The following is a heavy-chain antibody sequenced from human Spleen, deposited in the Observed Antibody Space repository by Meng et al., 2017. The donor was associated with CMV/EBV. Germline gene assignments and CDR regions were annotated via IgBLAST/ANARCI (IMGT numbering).Heavy chain of an antibody. V-gene: IGHV3-23*01. Sequence: FAMIWLRQAPGTGVEWVAGISGSGDNPSYADYVRGRFTLSRDNSKNTLYLQMTSLRAEDTAVYYCARGPTYYDYVWGTYRYTPYFDYWGHGTLVTVSS. CDR2: ISGSGDNP. J-gene: IGHJ4*01. D-gene: IGHD3-16*02. CDR3: ARGPTYYDYVWGTYRYTPYFDY. CDR1: FA.